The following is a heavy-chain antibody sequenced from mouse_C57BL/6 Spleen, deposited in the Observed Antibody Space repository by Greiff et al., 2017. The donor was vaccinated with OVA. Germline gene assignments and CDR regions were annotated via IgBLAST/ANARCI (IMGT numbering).Heavy chain of an antibody. J-gene: IGHJ4*01. CDR3: ARTLPHYYGSSYVGYYAMDY. CDR2: INPNNGGT. CDR1: GYTFTDYY. Sequence: EVQLQQSGPELVKPGASVKISCKASGYTFTDYYMNWVKQSHGKSLEWIGDINPNNGGTSYNQKFKGKATLTVDKSSSTAYMELRSLTSEDSAVYYWARTLPHYYGSSYVGYYAMDYWGQGTSVTVSS. V-gene: IGHV1-26*01. D-gene: IGHD1-1*01.